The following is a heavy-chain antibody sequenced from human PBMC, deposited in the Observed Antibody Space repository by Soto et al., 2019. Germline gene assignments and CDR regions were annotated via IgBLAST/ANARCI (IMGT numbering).Heavy chain of an antibody. CDR2: IIPIFGTA. Sequence: QVQLVQSWAAVKKTGSSVKDSCKASGGTFSSYAISWVLLSPGQGLEWMGGIIPIFGTANYAQKFQGRVTITADESTRTAYMELSSLRSEDTAVYYCARGPILRYFEWCTPLDYWGQGTLVTVSS. CDR1: GGTFSSYA. D-gene: IGHD3-9*01. CDR3: ARGPILRYFEWCTPLDY. J-gene: IGHJ4*02. V-gene: IGHV1-69*12.